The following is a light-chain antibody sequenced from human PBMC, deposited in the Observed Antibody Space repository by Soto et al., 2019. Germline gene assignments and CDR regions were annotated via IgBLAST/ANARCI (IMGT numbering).Light chain of an antibody. J-gene: IGKJ1*01. V-gene: IGKV1-6*01. Sequence: IQLTQSPSSLSASVGDRVTIACRASRDIRSDLSWYQQRPGQAPKVLIYAASSLQSGVPSRFSGSGSGTDFTLTISSLQPEDFATYYCLQDYNYPWTFGQGTKVDIK. CDR2: AAS. CDR3: LQDYNYPWT. CDR1: RDIRSD.